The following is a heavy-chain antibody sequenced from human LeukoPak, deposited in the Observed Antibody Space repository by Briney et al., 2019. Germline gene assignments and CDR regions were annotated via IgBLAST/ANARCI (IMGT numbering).Heavy chain of an antibody. CDR2: IYWNDDK. Sequence: GSGPTLVNPTQTLTLTCTFSGFSLSTSGVGVGWIRQPPGKALEWLGLIYWNDDKRYRPSLRSRLTITKDTSKNQVVLTMTNMDPVDTATYYCAHRLYSSSSGYFQHWGQGTLVTVSS. V-gene: IGHV2-5*01. CDR3: AHRLYSSSSGYFQH. CDR1: GFSLSTSGVG. J-gene: IGHJ1*01. D-gene: IGHD6-6*01.